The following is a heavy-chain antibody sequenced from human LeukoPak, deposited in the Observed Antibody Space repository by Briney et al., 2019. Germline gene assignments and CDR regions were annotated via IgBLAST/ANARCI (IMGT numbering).Heavy chain of an antibody. CDR3: ARTGIAAADPFDY. V-gene: IGHV4-61*02. D-gene: IGHD6-13*01. CDR1: GGSISSGGYY. CDR2: IYTSGST. J-gene: IGHJ4*02. Sequence: SQTLSLTCTVSGGSISSGGYYWSWIRQPAGKELEWIGRIYTSGSTNYNPSLKSRVTISIDTSKNQFSLKLSSVTAADTAVYYWARTGIAAADPFDYWGQGTLVTVSS.